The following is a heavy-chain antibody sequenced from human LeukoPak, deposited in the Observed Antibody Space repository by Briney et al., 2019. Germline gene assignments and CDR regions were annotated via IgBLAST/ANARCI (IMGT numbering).Heavy chain of an antibody. Sequence: GASVKVSCKASGYTFTSYDINWVRQATGQGLEWMGWMNPNSGNTGYAQKFQGRVTMTEDTSTDTAYMELSSLRSEDTAVYYCALGSTVTAVLFDYWGQGTLVTVSS. V-gene: IGHV1-8*01. J-gene: IGHJ4*02. D-gene: IGHD4-17*01. CDR1: GYTFTSYD. CDR3: ALGSTVTAVLFDY. CDR2: MNPNSGNT.